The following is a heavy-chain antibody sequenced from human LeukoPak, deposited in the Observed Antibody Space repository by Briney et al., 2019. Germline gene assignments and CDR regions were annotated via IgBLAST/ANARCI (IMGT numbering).Heavy chain of an antibody. CDR2: INHSGST. D-gene: IGHD3-22*01. CDR1: GGSFSGYY. CDR3: ARQKILDDNYDSSGYYVDQ. V-gene: IGHV4-34*01. J-gene: IGHJ4*02. Sequence: SETLSLTCAVYGGSFSGYYWSWIRQPPGKGLEWIGEINHSGSTNYNPSLKSRVTISVDTSKNQFSLKLSSVTAADTAVYYCARQKILDDNYDSSGYYVDQWGQGSLVTVSS.